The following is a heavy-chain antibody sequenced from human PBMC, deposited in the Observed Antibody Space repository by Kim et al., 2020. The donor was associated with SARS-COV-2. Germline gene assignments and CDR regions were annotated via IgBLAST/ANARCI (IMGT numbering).Heavy chain of an antibody. CDR2: INHSGST. J-gene: IGHJ4*02. CDR3: ARVGVAHLFDY. Sequence: SETLSLTCAVYGGSFSGYYWSWIRQPPGKGLEWIGEINHSGSTNYNPSLKSRVTISVDTSKNQFSLKLSSVTAADTAVYYCARVGVAHLFDYWGQGTLVTVSS. D-gene: IGHD3-3*01. CDR1: GGSFSGYY. V-gene: IGHV4-34*01.